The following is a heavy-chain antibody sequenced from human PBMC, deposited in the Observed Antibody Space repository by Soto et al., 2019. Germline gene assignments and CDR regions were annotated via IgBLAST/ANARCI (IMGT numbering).Heavy chain of an antibody. CDR2: IAYDGSNA. Sequence: QVQLVESGGGVVQPGGSLRLSCAASGFTFRNNAMHWVRQAPGKGLEWLAVIAYDGSNAFYRDSVKGRFTISRDNSKNTLYPQMNSLRSEDTGVYYCARGDREDILVVVGARPGEYGIDIWGQGTTVTVSS. CDR1: GFTFRNNA. CDR3: ARGDREDILVVVGARPGEYGIDI. D-gene: IGHD2-15*01. J-gene: IGHJ6*02. V-gene: IGHV3-30-3*01.